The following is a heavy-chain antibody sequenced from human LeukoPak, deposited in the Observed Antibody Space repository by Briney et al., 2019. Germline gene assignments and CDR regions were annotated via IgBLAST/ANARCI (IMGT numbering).Heavy chain of an antibody. CDR3: ARGDYGGSDY. D-gene: IGHD4-23*01. CDR1: GGSFSGYY. V-gene: IGHV4-34*01. Sequence: NPSETLSLTCAVYGGSFSGYYWSWIRQPPGKGLEWIGEINHSGSTSYNPSLKSRVTISVDTSKNQFSLKLSSVTAADTAVYYCARGDYGGSDYWGQGTLVTVSS. CDR2: INHSGST. J-gene: IGHJ4*02.